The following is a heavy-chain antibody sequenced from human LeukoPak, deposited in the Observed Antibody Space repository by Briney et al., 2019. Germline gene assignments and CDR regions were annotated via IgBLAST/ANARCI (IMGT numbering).Heavy chain of an antibody. J-gene: IGHJ6*02. CDR3: ARDATMVRGVLLDPFGYGMDV. V-gene: IGHV3-21*01. D-gene: IGHD3-10*01. CDR1: GFTFSSYS. CDR2: ISSSSSYI. Sequence: GGSLRLSCAASGFTFSSYSMNWVRQAPGKGLEWVPSISSSSSYIYYADSVKGRFTISRDNAKNSLYLQMNSLRAEDTAVYYCARDATMVRGVLLDPFGYGMDVWGQGTTVTVSS.